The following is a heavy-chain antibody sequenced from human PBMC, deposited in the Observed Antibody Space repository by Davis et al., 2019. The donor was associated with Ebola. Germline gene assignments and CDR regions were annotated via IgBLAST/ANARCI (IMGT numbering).Heavy chain of an antibody. J-gene: IGHJ2*01. Sequence: GESLKISCQGSGYSFSDYWIGWVRRMPGKGLEWMGIIYPGDSDTRYSPSFQGQVTISADKSISTAYLQWSSLKASDTAMYYCARRVRLSYWYFDLWGRGTLVTVSS. CDR2: IYPGDSDT. V-gene: IGHV5-51*01. CDR3: ARRVRLSYWYFDL. D-gene: IGHD2-21*01. CDR1: GYSFSDYW.